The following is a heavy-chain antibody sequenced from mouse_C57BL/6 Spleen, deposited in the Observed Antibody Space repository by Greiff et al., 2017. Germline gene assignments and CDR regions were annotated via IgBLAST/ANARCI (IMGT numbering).Heavy chain of an antibody. CDR1: GYTFTDYY. D-gene: IGHD1-1*01. J-gene: IGHJ1*03. CDR3: ARRGATDFDV. Sequence: EVQLQQSGPELVKPGASVKISCKASGYTFTDYYMNWVKQSHGKSLEWIGDINPNNGGTSYNQKFKGKATLTVDKSSSTAYMELRSLTSEDSAVYYCARRGATDFDVWGTGTTVTVSS. V-gene: IGHV1-26*01. CDR2: INPNNGGT.